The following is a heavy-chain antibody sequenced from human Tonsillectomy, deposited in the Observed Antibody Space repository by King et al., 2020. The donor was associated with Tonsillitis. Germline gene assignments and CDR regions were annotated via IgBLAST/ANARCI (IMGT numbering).Heavy chain of an antibody. CDR1: GFTFSTSA. CDR2: MSGGGDSS. CDR3: ARNGYFYHSSGFYYIDYFDS. V-gene: IGHV3-23*04. D-gene: IGHD3-22*01. Sequence: QLVQSGGGLVQPGGSLRLSCAASGFTFSTSAMSWVRQAPGKGREWVSAMSGGGDSSYYADSVKGGFTISRDISKNTLNLQMNSLRADDTAVYYCARNGYFYHSSGFYYIDYFDSWGQGTLLTVSS. J-gene: IGHJ4*02.